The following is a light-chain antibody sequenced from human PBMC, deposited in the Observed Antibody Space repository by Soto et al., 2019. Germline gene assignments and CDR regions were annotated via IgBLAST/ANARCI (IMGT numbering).Light chain of an antibody. J-gene: IGKJ3*01. CDR3: QQYYSYPGT. CDR2: AAS. CDR1: QGISSY. Sequence: AIRMTQSPSSLSASTGDRVTITCRASQGISSYLAWYQQKPGKAPKLLIYAASTLQSGVPSRFSGSGSGTDFTLTISCLQSEDFETYYCQQYYSYPGTFGPGTQVDIK. V-gene: IGKV1-8*01.